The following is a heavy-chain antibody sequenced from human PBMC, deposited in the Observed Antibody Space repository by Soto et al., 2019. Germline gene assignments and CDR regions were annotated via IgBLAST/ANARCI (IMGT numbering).Heavy chain of an antibody. CDR2: IDWDDDK. J-gene: IGHJ3*02. CDR3: ARIRVEPPPEDIVVVPAASGAFDI. V-gene: IGHV2-70*11. Sequence: KSGPTLVNPTQTLTLTCTFSGFSLSTSGMCVSWIRQPPGKALEWLARIDWDDDKYYSTSLKTRLTISKDTSKNQVVLTMTNMDPVDTAMYYCARIRVEPPPEDIVVVPAASGAFDIWGQGTMVTVSS. D-gene: IGHD2-2*01. CDR1: GFSLSTSGMC.